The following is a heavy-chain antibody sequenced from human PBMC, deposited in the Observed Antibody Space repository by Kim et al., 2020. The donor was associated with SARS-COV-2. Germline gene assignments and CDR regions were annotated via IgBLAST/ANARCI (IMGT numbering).Heavy chain of an antibody. D-gene: IGHD3-10*01. V-gene: IGHV1-46*01. Sequence: ASVKVSCKASGYSFTSYYIYWVRQAPGQGLEWMGLINPSGGSTTYAQKFQGRVTMTRDTSTTTVYMELSSLTSEDTAVYYCARDFGLLWFGESSSYYYYYGMDVWGQGTTVTVSS. CDR1: GYSFTSYY. J-gene: IGHJ6*02. CDR2: INPSGGST. CDR3: ARDFGLLWFGESSSYYYYYGMDV.